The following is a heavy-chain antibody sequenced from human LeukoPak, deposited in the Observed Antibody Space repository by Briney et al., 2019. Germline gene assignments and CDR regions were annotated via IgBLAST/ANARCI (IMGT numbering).Heavy chain of an antibody. V-gene: IGHV4-59*01. CDR1: DGSINGYY. D-gene: IGHD5-24*01. CDR3: ARGIDAYKVAY. J-gene: IGHJ4*02. Sequence: SETLSLTCSVSDGSINGYYWNWIRQPPGGGLEWIGYIHPSGSAHYNPSLKNRVTISLDTSSNRFFLSINSVAAADTALYYCARGIDAYKVAYWGQGTLVTVSS. CDR2: IHPSGSA.